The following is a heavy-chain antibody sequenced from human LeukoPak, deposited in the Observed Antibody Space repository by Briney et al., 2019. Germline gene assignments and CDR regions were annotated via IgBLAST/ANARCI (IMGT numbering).Heavy chain of an antibody. J-gene: IGHJ3*02. Sequence: GESLKISCKGFGYSFTSYWIGWVRQMPGKGLEWMGIIYPGDSDTRYSPSFQGQVTMSADKSISTAYLQWRSLKASDTAIYYCARPKVAAQTQDGFDIRGQGTTVTVSS. CDR1: GYSFTSYW. CDR3: ARPKVAAQTQDGFDI. D-gene: IGHD2-15*01. CDR2: IYPGDSDT. V-gene: IGHV5-51*01.